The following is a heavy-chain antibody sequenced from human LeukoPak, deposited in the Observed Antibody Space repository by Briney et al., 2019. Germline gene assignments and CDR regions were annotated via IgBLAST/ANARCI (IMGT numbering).Heavy chain of an antibody. V-gene: IGHV4-59*08. J-gene: IGHJ4*02. CDR1: GGSISSYY. D-gene: IGHD3-16*02. Sequence: SETLSLTCAVSGGSISSYYWSWIRQPPGKGLEWIGDIYYSGSTNYNPSLKSRVTISVDTSKNQFSLKLSSVTAADTAVYYCGTFGRVIAPYFFDYWGEGTLVTVSS. CDR2: IYYSGST. CDR3: GTFGRVIAPYFFDY.